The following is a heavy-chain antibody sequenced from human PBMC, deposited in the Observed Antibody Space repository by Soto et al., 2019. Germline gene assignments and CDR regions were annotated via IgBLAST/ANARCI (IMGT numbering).Heavy chain of an antibody. D-gene: IGHD1-7*01. J-gene: IGHJ4*02. Sequence: GGSLRLSCAASGFTFSSYGMHWVRQAPGKGLEWVAVISYDGSNKYYADSVKGRFTISRDNSKNALYLQMNSLRAEDTAVYYCANGELLNEFDYWGQGTLVTVSS. V-gene: IGHV3-30*18. CDR2: ISYDGSNK. CDR1: GFTFSSYG. CDR3: ANGELLNEFDY.